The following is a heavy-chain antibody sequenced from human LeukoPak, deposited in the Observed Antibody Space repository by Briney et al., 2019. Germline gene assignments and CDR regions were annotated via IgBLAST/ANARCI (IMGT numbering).Heavy chain of an antibody. J-gene: IGHJ4*02. V-gene: IGHV1-2*06. CDR3: ARDLGSTRGY. CDR2: INPNSGGT. Sequence: ASVKVSCKASGYTFTGYYIHWVRQAPGQGLEWMGRINPNSGGTNYAQKFQGRVTMTRDTSISAAYMELSRLRSDDTAVYFCARDLGSTRGYWGQGTLVTVSS. CDR1: GYTFTGYY. D-gene: IGHD2-2*01.